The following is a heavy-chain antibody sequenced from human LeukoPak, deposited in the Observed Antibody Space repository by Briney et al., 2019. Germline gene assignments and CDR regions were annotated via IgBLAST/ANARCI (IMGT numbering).Heavy chain of an antibody. CDR1: GDSVSSNSAA. CDR3: AREGSSGWYGYYGMDV. CDR2: TYYRSKWYN. D-gene: IGHD6-19*01. V-gene: IGHV6-1*01. J-gene: IGHJ6*02. Sequence: SQTLSLTCAISGDSVSSNSAAWNWIRQSPSRGLEWLGRTYYRSKWYNDCAVSVKSRITINPDTSKNQFSLQLNSVTPEDTAVYYCAREGSSGWYGYYGMDVWGQGTTVTVSS.